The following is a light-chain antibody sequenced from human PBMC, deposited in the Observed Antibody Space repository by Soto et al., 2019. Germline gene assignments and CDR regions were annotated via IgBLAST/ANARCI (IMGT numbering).Light chain of an antibody. V-gene: IGLV2-23*01. Sequence: QSALTQPASVSGSPGQSITISCTGTSSDVGSYNLVSWYQQHPGKAPKLMIYEGSKRPSGVSNRFSGSKSGNTASLTISGLQEDEEADYYCCSYAGSSNVVFGGGTKLTVL. CDR1: SSDVGSYNL. CDR2: EGS. CDR3: CSYAGSSNVV. J-gene: IGLJ2*01.